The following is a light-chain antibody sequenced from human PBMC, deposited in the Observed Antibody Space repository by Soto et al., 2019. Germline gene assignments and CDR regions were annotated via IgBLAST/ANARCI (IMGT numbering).Light chain of an antibody. CDR1: QSVSSY. Sequence: IVLTQSPATLSLSPGERATLPCRASQSVSSYLAWYQQKPGQAPRLLIYDASNRATGIPARFSGSGSGTDFTLTISSLEPEDFAVYYCQQRSNWPTWTFGQGTKVDIK. CDR2: DAS. J-gene: IGKJ1*01. CDR3: QQRSNWPTWT. V-gene: IGKV3-11*01.